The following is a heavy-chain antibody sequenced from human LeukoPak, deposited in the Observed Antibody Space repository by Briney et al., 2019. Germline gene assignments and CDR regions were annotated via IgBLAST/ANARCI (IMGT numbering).Heavy chain of an antibody. CDR2: ISYDGSNK. CDR3: ANLIAAAETR. J-gene: IGHJ4*02. Sequence: GGSLRLSCAASGFTFSSYGMHWVRQAPGKGLEWVAVISYDGSNKYYADSVKGRFTISRDNSKNTLYLQMNSLRAEDTAVYYCANLIAAAETRWGQGTLVTVSS. D-gene: IGHD6-13*01. CDR1: GFTFSSYG. V-gene: IGHV3-30*18.